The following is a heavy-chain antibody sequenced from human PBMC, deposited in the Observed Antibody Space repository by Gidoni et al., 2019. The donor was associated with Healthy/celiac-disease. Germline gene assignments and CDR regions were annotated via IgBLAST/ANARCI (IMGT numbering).Heavy chain of an antibody. J-gene: IGHJ6*02. V-gene: IGHV3-72*01. CDR1: GFTFSDHY. Sequence: EVQLVESGGGLVQPGGSLRLSCAASGFTFSDHYMDWVRQAPGKGLEWVGRTRNKANSYTTEYAASVKGRFTISRDDSKNSLYLQMNSLKTEDTAVYYCARVVGDFPYYYYGMDVWGQGTTVTVSS. D-gene: IGHD2-21*01. CDR2: TRNKANSYTT. CDR3: ARVVGDFPYYYYGMDV.